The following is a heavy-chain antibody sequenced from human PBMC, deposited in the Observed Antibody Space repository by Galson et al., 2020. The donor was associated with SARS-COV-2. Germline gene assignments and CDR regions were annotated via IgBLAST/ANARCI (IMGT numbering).Heavy chain of an antibody. CDR2: IGTDGTRT. D-gene: IGHD3-22*01. V-gene: IGHV3-74*01. Sequence: GESLKISCAVSGFTFSSHWMHWVRQAPGEGLVWVSRIGTDGTRTTYVDSVMGRFTISRDNAKNTLYLQMNRLRVEDTAVYYCARDSINSSSFDVWGQGTLVTVSS. CDR3: ARDSINSSSFDV. CDR1: GFTFSSHW. J-gene: IGHJ4*02.